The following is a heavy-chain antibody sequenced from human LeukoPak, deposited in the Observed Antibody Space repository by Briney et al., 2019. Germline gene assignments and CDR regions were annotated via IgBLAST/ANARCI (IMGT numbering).Heavy chain of an antibody. Sequence: LGESLKISCKGSGYSFTRYWIGSVRQMPGKGLEWMGIIYPDDSDTRYRPSFQGQVTISADKSISTAYLQWSSLKASDTAMYYCATLAVDYSNFVGWFDPWGQGTLVTVSS. V-gene: IGHV5-51*01. D-gene: IGHD4-11*01. CDR1: GYSFTRYW. CDR2: IYPDDSDT. J-gene: IGHJ5*02. CDR3: ATLAVDYSNFVGWFDP.